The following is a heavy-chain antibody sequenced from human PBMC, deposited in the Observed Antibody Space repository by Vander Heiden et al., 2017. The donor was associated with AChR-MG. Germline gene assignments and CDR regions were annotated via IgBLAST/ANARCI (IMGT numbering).Heavy chain of an antibody. D-gene: IGHD1-26*01. CDR2: ISHDGSNK. Sequence: QVQLVASGGGVVQPGRSLRLSCAASGFTLSCHAMHWGRQAPGKGLEWVAVISHDGSNKYYADSVKGRFTISRDNSKNTLYLQMNSLRAEDTAVYYCARVGGDSGSYYEDWFDPWGQGTLVTVSS. CDR3: ARVGGDSGSYYEDWFDP. V-gene: IGHV3-30-3*01. CDR1: GFTLSCHA. J-gene: IGHJ5*02.